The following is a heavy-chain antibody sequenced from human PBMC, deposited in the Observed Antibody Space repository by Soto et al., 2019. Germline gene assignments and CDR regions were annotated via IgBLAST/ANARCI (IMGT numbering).Heavy chain of an antibody. CDR3: AHKGHYDILTGYCYRGGCAFDI. CDR1: GFSLSTSGVG. Sequence: QITLKESGPTLVKPTQTLTLTCTFSGFSLSTSGVGVGWIRQPPGKALEGLALIYWDDDKRYSPSLKSRLTITKDTSKNQEVLTMTNMDPVDTATYYCAHKGHYDILTGYCYRGGCAFDIWGQGTMVTVSS. D-gene: IGHD3-9*01. J-gene: IGHJ3*02. V-gene: IGHV2-5*02. CDR2: IYWDDDK.